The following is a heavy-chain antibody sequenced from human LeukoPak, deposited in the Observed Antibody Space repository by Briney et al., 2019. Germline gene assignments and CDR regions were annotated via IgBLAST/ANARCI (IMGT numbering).Heavy chain of an antibody. Sequence: SETLSLTCTVSGGSISNYYWSWIRQPPGKGLEWIGDIYYSGNTNYNPSLKSRITISVDTSKNQFSLNLSSVTAADTAVYYCARCGYSYGTGYYFDYWGQGTLVTVSS. J-gene: IGHJ4*02. CDR3: ARCGYSYGTGYYFDY. CDR2: IYYSGNT. CDR1: GGSISNYY. V-gene: IGHV4-59*01. D-gene: IGHD5-18*01.